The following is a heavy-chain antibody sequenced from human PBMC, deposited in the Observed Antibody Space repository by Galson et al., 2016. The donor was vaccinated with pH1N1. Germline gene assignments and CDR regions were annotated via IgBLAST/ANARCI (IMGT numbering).Heavy chain of an antibody. V-gene: IGHV3-9*01. CDR3: AKVMVQAGFQGDAFDV. CDR2: ISWNSGNI. CDR1: GFTFNDYA. Sequence: LRLSCAASGFTFNDYAMHWVRLLPGKGLEWVSGISWNSGNIDYADSVKGRFTVSRDKAKSSLHLQMNSLRPEDTAFYFCAKVMVQAGFQGDAFDVWGPGTMVAVSS. D-gene: IGHD2-2*01. J-gene: IGHJ3*01.